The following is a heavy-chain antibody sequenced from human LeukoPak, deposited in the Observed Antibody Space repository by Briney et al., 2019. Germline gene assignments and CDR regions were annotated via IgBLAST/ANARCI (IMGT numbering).Heavy chain of an antibody. CDR1: GFTFSRLG. CDR3: AKEGDEFRGYLDV. D-gene: IGHD2-21*02. V-gene: IGHV3-30*02. CDR2: IHNDGTQG. J-gene: IGHJ6*03. Sequence: PGGSLRLSCAASGFTFSRLGMQWVRQAPGKRLGWVAVIHNDGTQGQYGDSVKGRFTISKDNSQNTLHLQLNNLRDADTGVYYCAKEGDEFRGYLDVWGKGTTVTVSS.